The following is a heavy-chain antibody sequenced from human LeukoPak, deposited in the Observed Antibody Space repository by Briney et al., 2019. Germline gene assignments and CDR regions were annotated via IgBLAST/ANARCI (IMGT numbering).Heavy chain of an antibody. J-gene: IGHJ4*02. Sequence: GGSLRLSCAASGFTFSTYGMYWVRQAPGKGLEWVVFLRSDGSDKYYADSVKGRFTISRDNSKNTLYLQMNSLRAEDAAVYYCAKDYSSSWACFDYWGQGTLVTVSS. CDR3: AKDYSSSWACFDY. CDR1: GFTFSTYG. D-gene: IGHD6-13*01. V-gene: IGHV3-30*02. CDR2: LRSDGSDK.